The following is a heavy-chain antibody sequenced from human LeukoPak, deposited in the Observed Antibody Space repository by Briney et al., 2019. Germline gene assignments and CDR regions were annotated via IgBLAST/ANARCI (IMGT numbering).Heavy chain of an antibody. Sequence: PSETLSLTCTVSGGSIRSSSYYWGWIRQPPGKGLEWIGSIYYSGSTYYNPSLKSRVTISVDTSKNQFSLKLSSVTAADTAVYYCARRTMGLFDYWGQGTLVTVSS. CDR1: GGSIRSSSYY. CDR2: IYYSGST. CDR3: ARRTMGLFDY. D-gene: IGHD2-2*01. V-gene: IGHV4-39*01. J-gene: IGHJ4*02.